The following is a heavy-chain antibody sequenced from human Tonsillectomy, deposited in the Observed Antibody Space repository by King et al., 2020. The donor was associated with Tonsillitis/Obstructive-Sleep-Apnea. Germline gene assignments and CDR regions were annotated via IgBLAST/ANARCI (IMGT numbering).Heavy chain of an antibody. D-gene: IGHD1-26*01. CDR2: IKSKTDGGTT. Sequence: EVQLVESGGGLVKPGGSLRLSCAASGFTFSNAWMSWVRQAPGKGLECVGRIKSKTDGGTTDCAEPVKGRLTIQRDDSKNMLYLQMKCLKTDDTAVYYCTTAPAYRPFYWGQGLLVTVSA. CDR3: TTAPAYRPFY. CDR1: GFTFSNAW. J-gene: IGHJ4*02. V-gene: IGHV3-15*01.